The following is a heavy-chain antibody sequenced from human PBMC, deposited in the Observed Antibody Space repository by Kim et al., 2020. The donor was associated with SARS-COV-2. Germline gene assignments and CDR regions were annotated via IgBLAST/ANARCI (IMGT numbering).Heavy chain of an antibody. CDR3: ARAGVDFWSGYYNYYYY. V-gene: IGHV3-64*01. D-gene: IGHD3-3*01. CDR1: GFTFSSYA. CDR2: ISSNGCST. Sequence: GGSLRLSCAASGFTFSSYAMHWVRQAPGKGLEYVSAISSNGCSTYYANSVKGRFTISRDNSENTLYLQMGSLRAEDMAVYYCARAGVDFWSGYYNYYYY. J-gene: IGHJ6*03.